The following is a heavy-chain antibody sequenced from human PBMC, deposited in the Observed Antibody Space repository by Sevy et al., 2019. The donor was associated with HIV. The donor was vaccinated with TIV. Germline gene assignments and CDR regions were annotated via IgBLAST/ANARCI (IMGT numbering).Heavy chain of an antibody. V-gene: IGHV3-48*03. Sequence: GGSLRLSCAASGLTFSSNELNWVRQGPGKGLEWVSYISSSGGTIYYADSVEGRFTISRDNAKSSVHLQMNSLRIEDTVIYYCAFGGGLHVWGQGTTVTVSS. CDR3: AFGGGLHV. D-gene: IGHD2-15*01. J-gene: IGHJ6*02. CDR1: GLTFSSNE. CDR2: ISSSGGTI.